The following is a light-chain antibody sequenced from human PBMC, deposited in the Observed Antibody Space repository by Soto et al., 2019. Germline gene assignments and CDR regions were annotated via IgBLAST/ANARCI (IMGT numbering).Light chain of an antibody. J-gene: IGKJ1*01. CDR3: QQYNTWLWT. V-gene: IGKV3-15*01. CDR1: QSVNAN. Sequence: VMTQSPATLSVSPGERATLSCRASQSVNANLAWHQQKPGQAPRLLIHGASNRATGIPARFSGSGFGTEFILTNSRRQSKDFAVYCGQQYNTWLWTFGQGTKVEI. CDR2: GAS.